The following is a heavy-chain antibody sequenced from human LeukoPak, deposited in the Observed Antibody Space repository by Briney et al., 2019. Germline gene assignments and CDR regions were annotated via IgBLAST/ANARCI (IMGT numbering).Heavy chain of an antibody. CDR1: GGSISSYY. D-gene: IGHD3-3*01. CDR2: IYNSGST. V-gene: IGHV4-59*01. J-gene: IGHJ4*02. CDR3: AGRSGYYTPTYFDY. Sequence: PSETLSLTCTVSGGSISSYYWSWIRQPPGKGLEWIGYIYNSGSTNYNPSLKSRVTISVDTSKNQFSLKLSSVTAADTAVYYCAGRSGYYTPTYFDYWGQGTLVTVSS.